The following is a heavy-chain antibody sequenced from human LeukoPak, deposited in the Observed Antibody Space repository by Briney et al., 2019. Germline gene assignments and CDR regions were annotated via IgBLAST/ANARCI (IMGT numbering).Heavy chain of an antibody. Sequence: GGSLRLSCAASGFTFSSYSMNWVRQAPGKGLEWVSSISSSSSYIYYADSVKGRFTISRDNAKNSLYLQMNSLRAEDTAVYYCARVQSEYYDFWSGYYDKNYGMDVWGQGTTVTVSS. CDR3: ARVQSEYYDFWSGYYDKNYGMDV. D-gene: IGHD3-3*01. V-gene: IGHV3-21*01. J-gene: IGHJ6*02. CDR2: ISSSSSYI. CDR1: GFTFSSYS.